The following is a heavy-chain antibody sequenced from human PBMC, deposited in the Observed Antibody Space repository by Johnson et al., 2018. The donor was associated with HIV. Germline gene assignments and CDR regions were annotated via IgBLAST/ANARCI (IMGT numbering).Heavy chain of an antibody. J-gene: IGHJ3*02. CDR1: GFTFHEYA. D-gene: IGHD2-21*02. V-gene: IGHV3-9*01. CDR2: ISWNSGSV. Sequence: VQLVESGGGLVQPGGSLRLACAASGFTFHEYAMHWVRQTPGKGLEWVSGISWNSGSVGYADSVKGRLTISRDNSKNTVYLQMNSLSAEDTAVYYCARGGGAYCGGDCLRTFDIWGQGTMVTASS. CDR3: ARGGGAYCGGDCLRTFDI.